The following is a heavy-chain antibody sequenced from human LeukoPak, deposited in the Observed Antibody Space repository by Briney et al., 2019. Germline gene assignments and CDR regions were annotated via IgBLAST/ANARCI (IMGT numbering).Heavy chain of an antibody. D-gene: IGHD3-10*01. J-gene: IGHJ3*02. Sequence: PSETLSLTCAVSGGSISSGGYSWSWIRQPPGKGLEWIGYIYYSGSTYYNPSLKSRVTISVDTSKNQFSLKLSSVTAADTAVYYCARGTFGERSFDIWGQGTMVTVSS. CDR1: GGSISSGGYS. CDR3: ARGTFGERSFDI. V-gene: IGHV4-30-4*07. CDR2: IYYSGST.